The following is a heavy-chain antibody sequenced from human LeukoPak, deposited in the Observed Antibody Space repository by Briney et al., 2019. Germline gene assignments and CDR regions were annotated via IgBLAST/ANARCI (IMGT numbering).Heavy chain of an antibody. CDR3: ASTRWLQDTPDY. CDR2: INPNSGGT. CDR1: GSTFTGYY. J-gene: IGHJ4*02. V-gene: IGHV1-2*06. D-gene: IGHD5-24*01. Sequence: ASVKVSCKASGSTFTGYYMHLVRQAPGQGLEWMGRINPNSGGTNYAQKFQGRVTMTRDTSISTAYMELSGLRSDDTAVYYCASTRWLQDTPDYWGQGTLVTVSS.